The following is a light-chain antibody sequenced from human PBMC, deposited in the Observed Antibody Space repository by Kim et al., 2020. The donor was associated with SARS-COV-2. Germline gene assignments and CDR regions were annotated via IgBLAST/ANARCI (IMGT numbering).Light chain of an antibody. J-gene: IGLJ1*01. Sequence: QRVIISCTGSSCNVGAGNYVHWYQQVPGKAPKLIIYAISKRPSGVPDRFSGSKSGNAASLTITGLQAEDEADYYCKSFARSITVRVFGAGTKLTVL. CDR2: AIS. V-gene: IGLV1-40*01. CDR3: KSFARSITVRV. CDR1: SCNVGAGNY.